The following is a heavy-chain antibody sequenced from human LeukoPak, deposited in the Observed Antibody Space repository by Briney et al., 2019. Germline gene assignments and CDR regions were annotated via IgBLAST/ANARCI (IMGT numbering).Heavy chain of an antibody. Sequence: PSGGSLRLSCAASGFTFSSYAMSWVRQAPGKGLEWVSAISGSGGSTYYADSVKGRFTISRDNSKNTLYLQMNSLRAEDTAVYYCAKVRTVDTAMVFDYWGQGTLVTVSS. CDR3: AKVRTVDTAMVFDY. D-gene: IGHD5-18*01. CDR1: GFTFSSYA. CDR2: ISGSGGST. V-gene: IGHV3-23*01. J-gene: IGHJ4*02.